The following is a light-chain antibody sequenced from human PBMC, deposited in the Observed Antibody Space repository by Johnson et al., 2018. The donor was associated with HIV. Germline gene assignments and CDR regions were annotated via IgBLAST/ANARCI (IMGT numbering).Light chain of an antibody. V-gene: IGLV1-51*01. CDR1: SSNIGNNY. J-gene: IGLJ1*01. CDR2: DNN. Sequence: QSVLTQPPSVSAAPGQKVTISCSGSSSNIGNNYVSWYQQLPGRAPKLLIYDNNKRPSGIPDRFSGSKSGTSATLGITGLQTGDEADYFCGTWDSSLSAYVFGTGTTVTVL. CDR3: GTWDSSLSAYV.